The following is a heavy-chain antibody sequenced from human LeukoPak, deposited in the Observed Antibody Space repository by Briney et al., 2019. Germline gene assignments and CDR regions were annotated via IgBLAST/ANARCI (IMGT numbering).Heavy chain of an antibody. CDR2: ISAHNGNI. CDR3: ARDLFVVAFDY. Sequence: ASVRVSCKASGYTFTRYYMHWVRQAPGQGLEWMGWISAHNGNIKYAQNLQGRVTMTTDTSTSTAYMELRSLRSDDTAVYYCARDLFVVAFDYWGQGTLVTVSS. D-gene: IGHD2-15*01. V-gene: IGHV1-18*04. CDR1: GYTFTRYY. J-gene: IGHJ4*02.